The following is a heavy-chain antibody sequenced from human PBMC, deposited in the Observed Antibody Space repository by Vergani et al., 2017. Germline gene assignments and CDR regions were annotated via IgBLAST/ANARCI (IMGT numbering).Heavy chain of an antibody. CDR3: ARRSGIVYDIFSGTQYFFDF. D-gene: IGHD3-9*01. V-gene: IGHV4-30-4*08. CDR2: IYYSGST. J-gene: IGHJ4*02. Sequence: QAQLQQWGAGLVKPSQTLSLTCTVSGGSISSGDYYWSWIRQPPGKGLEWIGYIYYSGSTYYNPSLKSRVTISVDTSNNHFSLRLNSLTAADTAVYYCARRSGIVYDIFSGTQYFFDFWGQGTLVTVSS. CDR1: GGSISSGDYY.